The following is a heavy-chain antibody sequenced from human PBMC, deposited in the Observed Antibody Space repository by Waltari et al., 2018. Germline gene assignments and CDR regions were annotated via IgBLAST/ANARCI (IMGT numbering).Heavy chain of an antibody. V-gene: IGHV3-7*01. CDR1: GFTFNNW. J-gene: IGHJ4*02. D-gene: IGHD3-3*01. Sequence: EVQLLESGGGLVQPGGSLRLSCAASGFTFNNWMSWVRQAPGKGLEWVANIKPDGSEKNYADSVKGRFTISIDNVKNSLYLQMNSLSLEDTAVYYCARELHWSARDYWGQGTLVTVSS. CDR2: IKPDGSEK. CDR3: ARELHWSARDY.